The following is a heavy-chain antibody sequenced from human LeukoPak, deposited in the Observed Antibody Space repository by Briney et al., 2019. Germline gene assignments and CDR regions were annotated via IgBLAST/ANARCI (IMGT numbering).Heavy chain of an antibody. Sequence: ASVKVSCKASGYTFSSYGISWVRQAPGQGRDWMGWIATYNGKTKYAEKVQGRVTMTTDTSTTAAYMELRTLRSDDTAVYYCARDMVGLAADGNWFDPWGQGTLATVSS. D-gene: IGHD6-13*01. V-gene: IGHV1-18*01. CDR2: IATYNGKT. J-gene: IGHJ5*02. CDR1: GYTFSSYG. CDR3: ARDMVGLAADGNWFDP.